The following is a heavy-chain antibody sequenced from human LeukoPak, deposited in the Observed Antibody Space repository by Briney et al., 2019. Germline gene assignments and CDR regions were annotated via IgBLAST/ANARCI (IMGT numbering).Heavy chain of an antibody. Sequence: GESLKISCQTSGFTFTNYWIGWVRQMPGKGLEWMGIIYPGGSDTKYSPSFRGQVTMSADKSTSTAYLQWGSLKASDTAMYFCARGDASMATGFNYWGQGTLVTVSS. D-gene: IGHD6-6*01. CDR2: IYPGGSDT. CDR1: GFTFTNYW. J-gene: IGHJ4*01. CDR3: ARGDASMATGFNY. V-gene: IGHV5-51*01.